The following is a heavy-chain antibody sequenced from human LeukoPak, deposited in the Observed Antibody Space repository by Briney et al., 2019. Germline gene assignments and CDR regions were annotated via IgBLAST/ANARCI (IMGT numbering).Heavy chain of an antibody. V-gene: IGHV3-15*01. J-gene: IGHJ3*02. Sequence: GGSLRLSCAASGFTFSNAWMSLVRQAPGKGLEWVGRIKSKTDGGTTDYAAPVKGRFTISRDDSKNTLYLQMNSLKTEDTAVYYCTTVGLVVFGVAGTGDAFDIWGQGTMVTVSS. CDR1: GFTFSNAW. CDR2: IKSKTDGGTT. CDR3: TTVGLVVFGVAGTGDAFDI. D-gene: IGHD6-19*01.